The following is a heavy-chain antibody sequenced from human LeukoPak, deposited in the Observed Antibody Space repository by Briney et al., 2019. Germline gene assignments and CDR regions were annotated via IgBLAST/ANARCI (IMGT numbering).Heavy chain of an antibody. V-gene: IGHV3-74*01. J-gene: IGHJ6*03. CDR3: ARDFEYCSSTSCPYYYYYMDV. Sequence: PGGSLRLSCAASGFTFSSYWMHWVRQAPGKGLVWVSRINSDGSSTSYADSVKGRFTISRDNAKNTLYLRMNSLRAEDTAVYYCARDFEYCSSTSCPYYYYYMDVWGKGTTVTVSS. D-gene: IGHD2-2*01. CDR2: INSDGSST. CDR1: GFTFSSYW.